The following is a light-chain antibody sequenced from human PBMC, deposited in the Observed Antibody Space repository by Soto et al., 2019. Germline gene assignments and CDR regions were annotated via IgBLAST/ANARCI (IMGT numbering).Light chain of an antibody. CDR2: DVS. CDR3: CSYAGRYPYV. J-gene: IGLJ1*01. Sequence: QSALTQPRSVSGSPGQSVTISCTGTSSDVGGYNYVSWYQQHPGKAPKLMVYDVSKRPSGVPDRLSGSKSGHTASLTISGLQAEDEADYYCCSYAGRYPYVLGNGTKLTVL. CDR1: SSDVGGYNY. V-gene: IGLV2-11*01.